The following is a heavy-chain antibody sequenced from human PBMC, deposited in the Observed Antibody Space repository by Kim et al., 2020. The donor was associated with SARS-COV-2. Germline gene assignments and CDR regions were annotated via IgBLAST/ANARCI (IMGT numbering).Heavy chain of an antibody. V-gene: IGHV7-4-1*02. D-gene: IGHD3-10*01. Sequence: ASVKVSCKASGYTFTSYAMNWVRQAPGQGLEWMGWINTNTGNPTYAQGFTGRFVFSLDTSVSTAYLQISSLKAEDTAVYYCARAGVLLWFGEPHLGHYWGEGTRVTVSS. CDR2: INTNTGNP. CDR1: GYTFTSYA. J-gene: IGHJ4*02. CDR3: ARAGVLLWFGEPHLGHY.